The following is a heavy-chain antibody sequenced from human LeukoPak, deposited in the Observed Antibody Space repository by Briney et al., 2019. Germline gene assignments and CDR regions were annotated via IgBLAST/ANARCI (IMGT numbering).Heavy chain of an antibody. J-gene: IGHJ4*02. CDR2: IIPIFGTA. D-gene: IGHD6-19*01. CDR1: GGTFSSYA. Sequence: ASVKVSCKASGGTFSSYAISWVRQAPGQGLEWMGGIIPIFGTANYAQKFQGRVTITADKSTSTAYMELSSLRSDDTAVYYCARGLIAVAGYFDYWGQGTLVTVSS. CDR3: ARGLIAVAGYFDY. V-gene: IGHV1-69*06.